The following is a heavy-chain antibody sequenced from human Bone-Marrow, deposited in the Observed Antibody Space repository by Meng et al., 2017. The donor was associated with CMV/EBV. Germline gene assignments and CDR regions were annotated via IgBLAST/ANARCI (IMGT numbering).Heavy chain of an antibody. CDR1: GFTISSYW. CDR2: INSDGSST. Sequence: GESLKISCAASGFTISSYWMHWVRQAPGKGLVWVSRINSDGSSTSYADFVKGRFTISRDNAKNTLYLQMNSLRAEDTAVYYCARSWGLNWFDPWGQGTLVTVSS. J-gene: IGHJ5*02. V-gene: IGHV3-74*01. D-gene: IGHD7-27*01. CDR3: ARSWGLNWFDP.